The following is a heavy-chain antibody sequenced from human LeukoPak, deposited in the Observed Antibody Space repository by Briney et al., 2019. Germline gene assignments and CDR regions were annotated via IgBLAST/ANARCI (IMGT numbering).Heavy chain of an antibody. D-gene: IGHD6-6*01. Sequence: SETLSLTCTVSGGSISSSSYYWGWIRQPPGTGLEWIGSIYYSGSTYYNPSLKSRVTISVDTSKNQFSLKLSSVTAADTAVYYCARQGRQLVRTFFDYWGQGTLVTVSS. CDR2: IYYSGST. CDR3: ARQGRQLVRTFFDY. V-gene: IGHV4-39*01. J-gene: IGHJ4*02. CDR1: GGSISSSSYY.